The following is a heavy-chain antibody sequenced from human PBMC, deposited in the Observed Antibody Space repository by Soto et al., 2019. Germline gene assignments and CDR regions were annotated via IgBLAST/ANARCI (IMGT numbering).Heavy chain of an antibody. CDR2: IYYSGST. D-gene: IGHD2-2*01. V-gene: IGHV4-31*03. J-gene: IGHJ5*02. CDR3: ARDQGGYCSSTSCRVMGRSRWFDP. Sequence: KTSETLSLTCTVSGGSISSGGYYWSWIRQHPGKGLEWIGYIYYSGSTYYNPSLKSRVTISVDTSKNQFSLKLSSVAAADTAVYYCARDQGGYCSSTSCRVMGRSRWFDPWGQGTLVTVSS. CDR1: GGSISSGGYY.